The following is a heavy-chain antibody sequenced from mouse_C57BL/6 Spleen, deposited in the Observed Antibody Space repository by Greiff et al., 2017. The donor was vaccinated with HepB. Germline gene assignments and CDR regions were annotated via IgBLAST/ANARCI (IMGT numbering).Heavy chain of an antibody. V-gene: IGHV1-26*01. CDR1: GYTFTDYY. CDR3: AREDSNYLDD. D-gene: IGHD2-5*01. CDR2: INPNNGGT. J-gene: IGHJ2*01. Sequence: EVQLQQSGPELVKPGASVKISCKASGYTFTDYYMNWVKQSHGKSLEWIGDINPNNGGTSYNQKFKGKATLTVDKSSSTAYMERRSLTSEDSAVYYCAREDSNYLDDWGQGTTLTVAS.